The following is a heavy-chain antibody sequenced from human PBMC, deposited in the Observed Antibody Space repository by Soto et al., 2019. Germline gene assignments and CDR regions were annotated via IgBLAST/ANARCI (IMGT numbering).Heavy chain of an antibody. V-gene: IGHV4-61*08. J-gene: IGHJ5*02. Sequence: PSETLSLTCTVSGGSIDSGDYYWSWIRQPPGKGLEWIGYVYYSGTTNYNPFLKSRVTLSLDKSKNQFSLKMNSVTAADTAVYYCARLEEQWLFPFDPWGQGTLVTVSS. CDR1: GGSIDSGDYY. D-gene: IGHD6-19*01. CDR3: ARLEEQWLFPFDP. CDR2: VYYSGTT.